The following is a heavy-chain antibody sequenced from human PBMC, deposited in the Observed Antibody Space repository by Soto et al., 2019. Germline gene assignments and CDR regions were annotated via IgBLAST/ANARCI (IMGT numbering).Heavy chain of an antibody. V-gene: IGHV4-30-2*01. CDR3: ARGAVVNFDS. Sequence: QLQLQESGSGLVKPSQTLSLTCAVSGGSISSGGSSWTWIRQPPGKGLEWIGYIYHSGSTYYNPSLKSRVTISLDRSKSQFSLRLSSVTAEDTAVYYCARGAVVNFDSWGQGTLVTVSS. D-gene: IGHD3-22*01. J-gene: IGHJ4*02. CDR2: IYHSGST. CDR1: GGSISSGGSS.